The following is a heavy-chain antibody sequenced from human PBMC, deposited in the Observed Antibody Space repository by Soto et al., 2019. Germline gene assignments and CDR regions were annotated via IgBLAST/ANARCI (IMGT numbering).Heavy chain of an antibody. J-gene: IGHJ5*02. CDR2: INPNSGGT. D-gene: IGHD2-2*01. Sequence: ASVKVSCKASGYTFTGYYMHWVRQAPGQGLEWMGWINPNSGGTNYAQKFQGRVTMTRDTSISTAYMELSRLRSDDTAVYYCERDVVPAALIGWFDPWGQGTLVTVSS. V-gene: IGHV1-2*02. CDR1: GYTFTGYY. CDR3: ERDVVPAALIGWFDP.